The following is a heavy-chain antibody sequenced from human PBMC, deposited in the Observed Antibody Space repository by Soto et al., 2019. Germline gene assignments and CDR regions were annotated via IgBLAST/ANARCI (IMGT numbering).Heavy chain of an antibody. J-gene: IGHJ6*02. CDR3: ARGFDLQYGMDV. D-gene: IGHD3-10*01. CDR1: GFTLSIYS. Sequence: EVSLVESGGGFVQRGGSGRLSCAASGFTLSIYSMNWVRQAPRKGLEWVSYISGTSETIYYSDSVKGRFTISRDNAKNSLYLQMNSLRDEDTAVYYCARGFDLQYGMDVWGQGTTVTVSS. V-gene: IGHV3-48*02. CDR2: ISGTSETI.